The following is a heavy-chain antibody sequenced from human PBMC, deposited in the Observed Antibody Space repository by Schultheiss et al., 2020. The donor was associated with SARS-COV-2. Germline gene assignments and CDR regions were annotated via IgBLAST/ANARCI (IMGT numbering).Heavy chain of an antibody. V-gene: IGHV3-53*01. J-gene: IGHJ3*02. D-gene: IGHD6-19*01. CDR2: IYSGGST. CDR1: GFTFSNSD. CDR3: AGGGRGWVKDAFDI. Sequence: GGSLRLSCAASGFTFSNSDMSWVRQAPGKGLEWVAVIYSGGSTYYADSVKGRFTISRDNSKNTLYLQMNSLRAEDTAVYYCAGGGRGWVKDAFDIWGQGTMVTVSS.